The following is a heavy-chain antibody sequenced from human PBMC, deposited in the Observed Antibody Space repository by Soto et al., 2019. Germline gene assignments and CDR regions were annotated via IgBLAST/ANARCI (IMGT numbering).Heavy chain of an antibody. Sequence: QVQLVQSGAEVKKPGSSVKVSCKDSGGTFSNYAISWVRQAPGQGLEWMGGIIPVFRTSNYAQKFKGRLMIIADESTSTAYMELSSLRSEDTAVYYCARDPAGYNSGWLGRSFDSWGQGTLVTVSS. CDR1: GGTFSNYA. CDR2: IIPVFRTS. D-gene: IGHD6-19*01. J-gene: IGHJ4*02. CDR3: ARDPAGYNSGWLGRSFDS. V-gene: IGHV1-69*01.